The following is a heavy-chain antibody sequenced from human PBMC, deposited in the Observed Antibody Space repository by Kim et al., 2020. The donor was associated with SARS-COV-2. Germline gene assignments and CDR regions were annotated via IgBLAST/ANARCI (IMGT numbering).Heavy chain of an antibody. V-gene: IGHV3-53*04. CDR2: IYGAGTT. D-gene: IGHD4-17*01. Sequence: GGSLRLSCAASGFTVSTNYMIWVRQAPGKGLEWVSIIYGAGTTHYSDSVKGRFTISRHSSENTLYLQMNSLRPEDTAVYYFARGARVYGGHFDDWGQGTLVTVSS. J-gene: IGHJ4*02. CDR1: GFTVSTNY. CDR3: ARGARVYGGHFDD.